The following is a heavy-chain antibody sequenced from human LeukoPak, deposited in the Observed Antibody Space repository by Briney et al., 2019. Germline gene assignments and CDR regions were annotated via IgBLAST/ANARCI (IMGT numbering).Heavy chain of an antibody. CDR2: VSGSGGET. V-gene: IGHV3-23*01. D-gene: IGHD4-23*01. CDR1: GITFANYA. Sequence: PGGSLRLFCAASGITFANYAMSWVRQAPGKGLEWVSSVSGSGGETHSTDSVRGRFTISQDNSKGTLYLQMSSLRAEDTAVYYCAKVPHYGGNSPYFDSWGQGTLVTVSS. J-gene: IGHJ4*02. CDR3: AKVPHYGGNSPYFDS.